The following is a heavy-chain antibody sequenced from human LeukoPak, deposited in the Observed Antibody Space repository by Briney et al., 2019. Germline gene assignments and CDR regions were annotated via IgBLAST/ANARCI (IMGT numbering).Heavy chain of an antibody. Sequence: PSQTLSLTCAISGDSFSSNSAAWTWLRQSPGRGLEWLGRTYYRSKWYNDYAVSVKSRITINPDTSKNQFSLQLNSVTPEDTAVYYCARDAFGYGDYPPTLDYWGQGTLVTVSS. CDR2: TYYRSKWYN. CDR3: ARDAFGYGDYPPTLDY. V-gene: IGHV6-1*01. D-gene: IGHD4-17*01. J-gene: IGHJ4*02. CDR1: GDSFSSNSAA.